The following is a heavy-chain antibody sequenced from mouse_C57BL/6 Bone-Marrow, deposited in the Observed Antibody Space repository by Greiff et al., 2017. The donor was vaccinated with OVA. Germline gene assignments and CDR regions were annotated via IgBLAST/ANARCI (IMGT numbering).Heavy chain of an antibody. CDR1: GFNIKDDY. CDR2: IDPENGDT. CDR3: TTFNFDY. V-gene: IGHV14-4*01. Sequence: EVQLQQSGAELVRPGASVKLSCTASGFNIKDDYMHWVKQRPEQGLEWIGWIDPENGDTEYASKFQGKATITAETSSNTAYLQLSSLTSEDTAVYYCTTFNFDYWGQGTTLTVSS. J-gene: IGHJ2*01.